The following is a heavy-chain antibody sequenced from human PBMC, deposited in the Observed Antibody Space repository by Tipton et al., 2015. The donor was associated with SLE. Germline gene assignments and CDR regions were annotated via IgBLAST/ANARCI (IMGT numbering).Heavy chain of an antibody. CDR2: ISGSGGST. Sequence: GSLRLSCAASGFTFSSYAMSWVRQAPGKGLEWVSAISGSGGSTYYADSVKGRFTISRDNSKNTLYLQMNSLRAEDTAVYYCAKGALPRARGLDTAMAYWGQGTLVTVSS. V-gene: IGHV3-23*01. J-gene: IGHJ4*02. CDR3: AKGALPRARGLDTAMAY. D-gene: IGHD5-18*01. CDR1: GFTFSSYA.